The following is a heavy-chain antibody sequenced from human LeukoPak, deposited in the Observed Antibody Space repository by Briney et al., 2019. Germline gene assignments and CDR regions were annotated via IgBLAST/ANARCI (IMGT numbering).Heavy chain of an antibody. V-gene: IGHV4-59*01. Sequence: PSETLSLTCTVSGGSFSGYYWTWIRQPPGKELECIGYISYSGSTNYNPSLKSRVTMSVDTSKNQFSLKLSSVTAADTAVYYCARSDYGDYLDAFDIWGQGTMVTVSS. CDR1: GGSFSGYY. CDR2: ISYSGST. D-gene: IGHD4-17*01. CDR3: ARSDYGDYLDAFDI. J-gene: IGHJ3*02.